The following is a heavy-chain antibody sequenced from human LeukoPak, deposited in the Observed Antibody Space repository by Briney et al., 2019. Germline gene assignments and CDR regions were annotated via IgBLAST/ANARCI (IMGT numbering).Heavy chain of an antibody. V-gene: IGHV3-30*19. J-gene: IGHJ1*01. CDR3: ARSSRHCSGGSCYPEYFQH. CDR1: GFAFSTFG. D-gene: IGHD2-15*01. CDR2: ISYDGSNK. Sequence: GGALRLSCAASGFAFSTFGLHWVRQAPGKGLEWVAVISYDGSNKYYADSVKGRFTISRDNSKNTLYLQMNSLRADDTAVYFCARSSRHCSGGSCYPEYFQHWGQGTLVTVSS.